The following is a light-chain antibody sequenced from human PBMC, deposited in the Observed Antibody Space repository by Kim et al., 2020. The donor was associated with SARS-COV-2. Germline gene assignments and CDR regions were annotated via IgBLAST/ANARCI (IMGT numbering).Light chain of an antibody. CDR1: QSVSSSY. Sequence: PGERVTLSCRASQSVSSSYLTWYQQKPGQAPRPLIYGASTRATGIPARFSGSGSGTDFTLTISSLQPEDFAVYYCQTFGQGTKVDIK. CDR3: QT. J-gene: IGKJ1*01. V-gene: IGKV3D-7*01. CDR2: GAS.